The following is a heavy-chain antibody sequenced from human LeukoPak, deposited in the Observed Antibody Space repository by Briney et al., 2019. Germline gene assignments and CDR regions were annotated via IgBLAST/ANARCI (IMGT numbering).Heavy chain of an antibody. J-gene: IGHJ5*02. CDR1: GGSISSSSYY. Sequence: SESLSLTCTVSGGSISSSSYYWGWIRQPPGKGLEWIGSIYYSGSTYYNPSLKSRVTISVDTSKNQFSLKLSSVTAADTAVYYCARQSWTAAPTPDWFDPWGQGTLVTVSS. CDR2: IYYSGST. V-gene: IGHV4-39*01. D-gene: IGHD6-13*01. CDR3: ARQSWTAAPTPDWFDP.